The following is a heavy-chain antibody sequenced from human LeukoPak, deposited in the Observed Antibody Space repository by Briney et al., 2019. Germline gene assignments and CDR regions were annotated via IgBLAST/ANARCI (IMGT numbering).Heavy chain of an antibody. CDR3: ATGQDWFDP. V-gene: IGHV4-4*07. Sequence: SETLSLTCTVSGGSISSYYWSWIRQPAGKGLEWIGRIYTSGSTNYNPSLKSRVTMSVDTSKNQFSLQLNSVTPEDTAVYYCATGQDWFDPWGQGTLVTVSS. J-gene: IGHJ5*02. CDR1: GGSISSYY. CDR2: IYTSGST.